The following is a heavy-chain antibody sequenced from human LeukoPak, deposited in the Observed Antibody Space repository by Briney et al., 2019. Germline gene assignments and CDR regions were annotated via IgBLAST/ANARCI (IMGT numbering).Heavy chain of an antibody. J-gene: IGHJ6*02. CDR2: ISYDGSKK. V-gene: IGHV3-30*18. Sequence: GGSLRLSCAASGFTFSSYGMHWVRQAPGKGLEWVAVISYDGSKKYYADSVKGRFTISRDNSKNMVDLQMNSLRAEDTAVFYCAKEHYDMVTGYSTHALDVWGQGTTVTVSS. D-gene: IGHD3-9*01. CDR1: GFTFSSYG. CDR3: AKEHYDMVTGYSTHALDV.